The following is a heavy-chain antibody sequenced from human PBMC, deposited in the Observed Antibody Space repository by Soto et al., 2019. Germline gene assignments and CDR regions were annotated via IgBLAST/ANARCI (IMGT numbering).Heavy chain of an antibody. CDR2: ISSSSSYI. CDR3: ASHCSGGSCYSGYYYGMDF. Sequence: SLRPSCAASGFTFSSYSMNWVRQAPGKGLEWVSSISSSSSYIYYADSVKGRFTISRDNAKNSLYLQMNSLRAEDTAVYYCASHCSGGSCYSGYYYGMDFWGQGTPVTAP. D-gene: IGHD2-15*01. V-gene: IGHV3-21*01. CDR1: GFTFSSYS. J-gene: IGHJ6*02.